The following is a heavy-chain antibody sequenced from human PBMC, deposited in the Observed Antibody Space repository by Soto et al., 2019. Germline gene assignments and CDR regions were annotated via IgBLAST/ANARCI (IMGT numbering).Heavy chain of an antibody. Sequence: EVQLLESEGGLVQPGGSLRLSCAASGFTFSSYAMSWVRQAPGKGLEWVSVISGSGGSTYYADSVKGRFTISRDNSKNTLYLQMNSLRADDTAVYYCAKDPFLEWLPSANWFDPWGQGTLVTVSS. CDR1: GFTFSSYA. J-gene: IGHJ5*02. D-gene: IGHD3-3*02. CDR3: AKDPFLEWLPSANWFDP. V-gene: IGHV3-23*01. CDR2: ISGSGGST.